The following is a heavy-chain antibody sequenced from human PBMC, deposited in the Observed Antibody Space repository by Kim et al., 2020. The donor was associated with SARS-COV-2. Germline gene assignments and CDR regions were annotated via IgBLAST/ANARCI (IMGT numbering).Heavy chain of an antibody. CDR3: AKDDRGSIDK. CDR1: GFTFSNYA. J-gene: IGHJ4*02. V-gene: IGHV3-9*01. Sequence: GGSLRLSCLASGFTFSNYAMHWVRLAPGKGLEWVSCINRDSRSLDYLGSVKGRFSVSRDNAKNSLYLQINSLRVEDTALYYCAKDDRGSIDKWGQGTLVTVSS. D-gene: IGHD3-10*01. CDR2: INRDSRSL.